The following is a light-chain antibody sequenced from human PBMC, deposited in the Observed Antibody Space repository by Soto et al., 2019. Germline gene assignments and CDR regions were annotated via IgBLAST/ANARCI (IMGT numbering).Light chain of an antibody. J-gene: IGKJ4*01. CDR1: QDITNY. Sequence: DIQMTQSPSSLSASVGDRVTITCQASQDITNYVNWYFQKPGKPPKLLISAASNSETGAPSKFSGSGSGTHFTFTISSLQPEDIATYYCQQYHSLPLTFGGGTKVEIK. CDR2: AAS. V-gene: IGKV1-33*01. CDR3: QQYHSLPLT.